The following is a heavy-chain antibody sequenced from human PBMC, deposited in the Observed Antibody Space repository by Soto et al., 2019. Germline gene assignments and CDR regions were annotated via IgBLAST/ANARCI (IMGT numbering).Heavy chain of an antibody. CDR3: ARLVMVRGVIITQPSDY. CDR2: ISSSSSYI. CDR1: GFTFSSYS. V-gene: IGHV3-21*01. Sequence: GGSLRLSCAASGFTFSSYSMNWVRQAPGKGLEWVSSISSSSSYIYYADSVKGRFTISRDNAKNSLYMQMNSLRAEDTAVYYCARLVMVRGVIITQPSDYWGQGTLVTVSS. J-gene: IGHJ4*02. D-gene: IGHD3-10*01.